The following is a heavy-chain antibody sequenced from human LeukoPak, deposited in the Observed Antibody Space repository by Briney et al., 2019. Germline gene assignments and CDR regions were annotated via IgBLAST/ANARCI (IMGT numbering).Heavy chain of an antibody. D-gene: IGHD5-18*01. CDR1: GYTFTSYY. J-gene: IGHJ3*02. CDR3: ARDLRQRGYSYGFDAFDI. V-gene: IGHV1-46*01. CDR2: INPSGGST. Sequence: ASVKVSCKASGYTFTSYYMHWVRQAPGQGLEWMGIINPSGGSTSYAQKFQGRVTITRDMSTSTVYMELSSLRSEDTAVYYCARDLRQRGYSYGFDAFDIWGQGTMVTVSS.